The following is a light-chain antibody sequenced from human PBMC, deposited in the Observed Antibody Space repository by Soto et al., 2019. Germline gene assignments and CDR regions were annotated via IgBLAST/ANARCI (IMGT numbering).Light chain of an antibody. CDR1: QSISRN. Sequence: DLQMTQSPSSLSASVGDRVTITCRASQSISRNLNWYQHKPGKAPKLLIYAASSLQNGVPSRFSGGGSGTEFTLSISSLQPEDFGTYYCQQSYTTVSITFGQGTRLEIK. CDR3: QQSYTTVSIT. J-gene: IGKJ5*01. CDR2: AAS. V-gene: IGKV1-39*01.